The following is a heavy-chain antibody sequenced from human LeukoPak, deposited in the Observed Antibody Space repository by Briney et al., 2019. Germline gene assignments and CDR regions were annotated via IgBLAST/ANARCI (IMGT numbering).Heavy chain of an antibody. Sequence: GGSLRLSCAASGFTFSSYAMSWVRQAPGKGLEWVSAISGSGGSTYYADSVKGRFTISRDNSKNTLYLQMNSLRAEDTAVYYCARVYDSSGYFLNYYYYYMDVWGKGTTVTVSS. CDR2: ISGSGGST. CDR3: ARVYDSSGYFLNYYYYYMDV. V-gene: IGHV3-23*01. CDR1: GFTFSSYA. J-gene: IGHJ6*03. D-gene: IGHD3-22*01.